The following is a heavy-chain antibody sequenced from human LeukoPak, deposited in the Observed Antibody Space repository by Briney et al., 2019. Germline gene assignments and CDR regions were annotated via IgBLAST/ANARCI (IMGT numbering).Heavy chain of an antibody. CDR2: IYYSGST. CDR3: ARGTTVTTLGYYRRPFDY. D-gene: IGHD4-17*01. V-gene: IGHV4-30-4*01. Sequence: SETLSLTCTVSGGSISSGDYYWSWIRQPPGKGLEWIGYIYYSGSTYYNPSLKSRVTISVDTSKNQFSLKLSSVTAADTAVYYCARGTTVTTLGYYRRPFDYWGQGTLVTVSS. J-gene: IGHJ4*02. CDR1: GGSISSGDYY.